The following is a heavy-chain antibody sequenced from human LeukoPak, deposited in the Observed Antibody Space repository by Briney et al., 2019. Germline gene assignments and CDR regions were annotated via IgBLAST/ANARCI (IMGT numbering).Heavy chain of an antibody. D-gene: IGHD3-3*01. CDR2: ISGSGGST. Sequence: GGSLRLSCAASGFTFSSYAMSWVRQAPGKGLEWVSAISGSGGSTYYADSVKGRFTISRDNSKNTLYLQMNSLRAEDTAVYYCASEWVTYYDFWSGYTSVDYWGQGTLVTVSP. J-gene: IGHJ4*02. V-gene: IGHV3-23*01. CDR3: ASEWVTYYDFWSGYTSVDY. CDR1: GFTFSSYA.